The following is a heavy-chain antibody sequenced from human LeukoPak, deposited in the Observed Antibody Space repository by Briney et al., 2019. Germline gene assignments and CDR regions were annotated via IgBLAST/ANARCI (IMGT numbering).Heavy chain of an antibody. CDR1: GGSFSGYY. J-gene: IGHJ5*02. CDR2: INHSGST. V-gene: IGHV4-34*01. CDR3: AREGLGDYVWGSYRHNWFDP. D-gene: IGHD3-16*02. Sequence: SETLSLTCAVYGGSFSGYYWSWIRQPPGKGLEWIGEINHSGSTYYNPSLKSRVTISVDTSKNQFSLKLSSVTAADTAVYYCAREGLGDYVWGSYRHNWFDPWGQGTLVTVSS.